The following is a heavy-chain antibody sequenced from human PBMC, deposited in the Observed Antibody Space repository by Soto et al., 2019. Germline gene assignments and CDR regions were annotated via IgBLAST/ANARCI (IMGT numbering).Heavy chain of an antibody. CDR1: GYTFTSYY. V-gene: IGHV1-46*01. J-gene: IGHJ2*01. CDR2: INPSGGST. D-gene: IGHD4-17*01. CDR3: ARVETTVTGDWYFDH. Sequence: ASVKVSCKASGYTFTSYYMHWVRQAPGQGLEWMGIINPSGGSTSYAQKFQGRVTMTRDTSTSTVYMELSSLRSEDTAVYYCARVETTVTGDWYFDHWGRGTLVTVSS.